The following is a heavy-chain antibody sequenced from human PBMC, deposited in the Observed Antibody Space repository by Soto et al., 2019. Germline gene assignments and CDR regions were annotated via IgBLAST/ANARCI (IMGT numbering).Heavy chain of an antibody. CDR1: GFTFRNYG. Sequence: QVQLVESGGGVVQPGRSLRLSCAASGFTFRNYGMHWVRQAPGKGLEWVAVISYDGGNQNYADSVKGRFIISRDNSKNTLYLQMNSLRPEDTAMYYCAKDNDLNPWGQGTLVTVSS. CDR2: ISYDGGNQ. CDR3: AKDNDLNP. V-gene: IGHV3-30*18. J-gene: IGHJ5*02. D-gene: IGHD1-1*01.